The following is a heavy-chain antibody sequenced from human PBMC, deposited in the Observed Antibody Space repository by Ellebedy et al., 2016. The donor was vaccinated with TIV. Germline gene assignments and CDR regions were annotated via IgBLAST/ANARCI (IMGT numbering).Heavy chain of an antibody. CDR3: ASGMVVLMTGTSDY. Sequence: GGSLRLSXAASGFTFSRYWMHWVRQVPGKGLVWVSRIDDDGTRTDYADSVKGRFTISRDNAKSTLYLHMNSLRAEDSALYYCASGMVVLMTGTSDYWGQGTLVTVSS. D-gene: IGHD2-21*01. CDR2: IDDDGTRT. V-gene: IGHV3-74*01. CDR1: GFTFSRYW. J-gene: IGHJ4*02.